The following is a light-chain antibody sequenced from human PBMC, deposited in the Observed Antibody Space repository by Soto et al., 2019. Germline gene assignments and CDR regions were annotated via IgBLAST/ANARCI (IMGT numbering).Light chain of an antibody. CDR1: QGISSY. J-gene: IGKJ4*02. CDR3: QQSYSTPLLT. V-gene: IGKV1-39*01. CDR2: AAS. Sequence: DIPMTQSPSSLSASVGARVTITCRAIQGISSYLTWYQKQPGKAPKLLISAASSLQSGVPSRFSGSGSGTDFTLTISSLQPEDVATYDCQQSYSTPLLTFGGGLMVEIK.